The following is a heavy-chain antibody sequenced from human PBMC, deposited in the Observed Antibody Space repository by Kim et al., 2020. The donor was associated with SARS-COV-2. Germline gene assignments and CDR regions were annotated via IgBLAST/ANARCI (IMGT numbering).Heavy chain of an antibody. CDR3: ARVGGSNLEYWFDP. J-gene: IGHJ5*02. CDR2: IYYSGSS. D-gene: IGHD3-10*01. CDR1: GDPISSSNYC. Sequence: SETLSLTCTVSGDPISSSNYCWGWIRQPPGRGLEWIGTIYYSGSSYYNPSLRSRVTISVDTSKNQFSLKLMSVTAADTAVYYCARVGGSNLEYWFDPWGQGTLVTVSS. V-gene: IGHV4-39*07.